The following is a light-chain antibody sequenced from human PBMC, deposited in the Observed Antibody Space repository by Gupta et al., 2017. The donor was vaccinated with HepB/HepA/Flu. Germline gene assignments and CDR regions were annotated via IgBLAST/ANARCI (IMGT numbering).Light chain of an antibody. CDR2: HAS. CDR1: RSLVYSDGIAY. J-gene: IGKJ4*01. Sequence: DVVMTQFPVSLHVTIGQPASISCRYSRSLVYSDGIAYLNWFQQKPGQSPRRLIYHASKRSAGGPDRCIGSGAGTDFTLNISSVEAHDIAVFYCWQDTHWPPLTFGRGTEVDIK. CDR3: WQDTHWPPLT. V-gene: IGKV2-30*01.